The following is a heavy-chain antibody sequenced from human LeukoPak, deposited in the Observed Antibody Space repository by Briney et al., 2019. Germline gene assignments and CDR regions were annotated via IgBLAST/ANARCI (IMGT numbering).Heavy chain of an antibody. CDR1: GFTFNRCG. Sequence: AGGSLRLSCAASGFTFNRCGMPWVRHGPGKGLEWVARILYDGSRQYYTESVKGRFTIARDNSKNTLFLEMNSLRDEDTAVYYCVKSSGTDDYGMDAWGQGTTVTVSS. J-gene: IGHJ6*02. D-gene: IGHD3-10*01. V-gene: IGHV3-30*18. CDR3: VKSSGTDDYGMDA. CDR2: ILYDGSRQ.